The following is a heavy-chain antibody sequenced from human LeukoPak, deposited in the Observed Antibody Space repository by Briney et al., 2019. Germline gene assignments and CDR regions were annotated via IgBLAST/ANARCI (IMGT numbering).Heavy chain of an antibody. CDR3: AVVVPAASTFDY. CDR1: GITLSNYG. J-gene: IGHJ4*02. V-gene: IGHV3-66*02. CDR2: IYSGGST. Sequence: PGGSLRLSCRVSGITLSNYGMSWVRQAPGKGLEWVSVIYSGGSTYYADSVKGRFTISRDNSKNTLYLQMNSLRAEDTAVYYCAVVVPAASTFDYWGQGTLDSVST. D-gene: IGHD2-2*01.